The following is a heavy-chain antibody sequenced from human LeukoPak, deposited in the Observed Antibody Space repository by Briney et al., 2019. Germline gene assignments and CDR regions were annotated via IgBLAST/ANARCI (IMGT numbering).Heavy chain of an antibody. CDR3: AREKVDDSGTYYFDY. V-gene: IGHV1-69*04. D-gene: IGHD3-22*01. J-gene: IGHJ4*02. Sequence: ASVKVSCKASVGTFSSDAISWVRQAPGQGLEWMGRIMPILSIANYAQKFEGRVTVTADKSTSTDYMELSSLRSEDKAVYYCAREKVDDSGTYYFDYWGQGTLVTVSS. CDR2: IMPILSIA. CDR1: VGTFSSDA.